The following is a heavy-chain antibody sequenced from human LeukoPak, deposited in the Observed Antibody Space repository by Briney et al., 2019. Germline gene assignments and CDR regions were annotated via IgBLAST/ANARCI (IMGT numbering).Heavy chain of an antibody. CDR2: INSNGGST. CDR3: VRPQVLSATAGVFYYFDY. CDR1: GFTFSNYA. Sequence: PGRSLRLSCAASGFTFSNYAMHWVRQAPGKGLEYVSAINSNGGSTYYADSVKGRFTISRDNSKNTLYLDMSSLRPEDAALYYCVRPQVLSATAGVFYYFDYWGQGTLVTVSS. D-gene: IGHD6-13*01. J-gene: IGHJ4*02. V-gene: IGHV3-64D*06.